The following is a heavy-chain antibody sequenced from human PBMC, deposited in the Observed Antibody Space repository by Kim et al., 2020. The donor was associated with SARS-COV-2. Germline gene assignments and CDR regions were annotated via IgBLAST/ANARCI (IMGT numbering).Heavy chain of an antibody. Sequence: ASVKVSCKASGYTFTSYDINWVRQATGQGLEWMGWMNPNSGNTGYAQKFQGRVTMTRNTSISTAYMELSSLRSEDTAVYYCASSIVVVMGYYYGMDVWGQGTTVTVSS. CDR3: ASSIVVVMGYYYGMDV. CDR1: GYTFTSYD. J-gene: IGHJ6*02. D-gene: IGHD3-22*01. CDR2: MNPNSGNT. V-gene: IGHV1-8*01.